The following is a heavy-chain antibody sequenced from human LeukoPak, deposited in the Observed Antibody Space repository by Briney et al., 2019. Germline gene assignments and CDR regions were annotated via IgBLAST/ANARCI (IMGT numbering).Heavy chain of an antibody. CDR1: GGSISSGNYY. J-gene: IGHJ4*02. V-gene: IGHV4-61*02. CDR2: IYSSGST. D-gene: IGHD5-12*01. CDR3: ARGGYATRQGFDY. Sequence: SETLSLTCTVSGGSISSGNYYWSWIRQPAGKGLEWIGRIYSSGSTYYNPSLKSRVTISLDTSKNQFSLKLSSVIAADTAVYYCARGGYATRQGFDYWGQGTLVTVSS.